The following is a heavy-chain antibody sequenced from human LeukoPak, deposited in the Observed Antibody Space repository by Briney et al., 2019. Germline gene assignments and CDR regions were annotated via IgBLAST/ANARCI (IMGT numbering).Heavy chain of an antibody. V-gene: IGHV4-59*01. J-gene: IGHJ3*02. CDR2: IYYSGST. CDR3: ARSWGDRYGGSRWAFDI. Sequence: LETLSPTCTVSGGSISSYYWSWIRQPPGKGLEWIGYIYYSGSTNYNPSLKSRVTISVDTSKNQFSLKLSSVTAADTAVYYCARSWGDRYGGSRWAFDIWGQGTMVTVSS. CDR1: GGSISSYY. D-gene: IGHD1-26*01.